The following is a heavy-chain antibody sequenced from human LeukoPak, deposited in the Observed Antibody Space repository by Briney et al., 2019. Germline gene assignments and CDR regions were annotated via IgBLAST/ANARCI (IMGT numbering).Heavy chain of an antibody. D-gene: IGHD6-19*01. CDR1: GFIFGDEY. J-gene: IGHJ4*02. CDR3: ARSRGAGPGAYFDY. V-gene: IGHV3-11*03. CDR2: ISNSGSYT. Sequence: PGGSLRLSCAVSGFIFGDEYMSWIRQAPGQGLEWVSYISNSGSYTDYADSVEGRFTISRDNAENSLYLQMNSLRAEDTAIYYCARSRGAGPGAYFDYWGQGTLVAVTS.